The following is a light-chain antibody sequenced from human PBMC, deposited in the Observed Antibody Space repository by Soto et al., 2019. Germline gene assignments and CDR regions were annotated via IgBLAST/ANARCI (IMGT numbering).Light chain of an antibody. J-gene: IGKJ3*01. CDR2: GAS. Sequence: EIVMTQSPATLSVSPGKRATLSCRASQSISSNLAWYQQKLGQAPRLLIYGASTRATGIPARFSGSGSGTEFTLTISSLQSEDFAVYYCQQRNDWPLTFGPGTKVDIK. CDR3: QQRNDWPLT. V-gene: IGKV3-15*01. CDR1: QSISSN.